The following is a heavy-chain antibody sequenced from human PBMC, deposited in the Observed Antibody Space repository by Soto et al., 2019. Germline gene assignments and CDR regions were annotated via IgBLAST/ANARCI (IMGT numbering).Heavy chain of an antibody. CDR3: ASRKEYSNYPIFDY. CDR1: GGSISSSSYY. CDR2: IYYSGST. Sequence: PSETLSLTCTVSGGSISSSSYYWGWIRQPPGKGLEWIGSIYYSGSTYYNPSLKSRVTISVDTSKNQFSLKLSSVTAADTAVYFCASRKEYSNYPIFDYWGRGTLVTVSS. D-gene: IGHD4-4*01. J-gene: IGHJ4*02. V-gene: IGHV4-39*01.